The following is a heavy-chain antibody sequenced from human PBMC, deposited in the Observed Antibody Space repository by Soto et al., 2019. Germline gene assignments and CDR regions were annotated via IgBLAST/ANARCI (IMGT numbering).Heavy chain of an antibody. V-gene: IGHV3-23*01. J-gene: IGHJ4*02. CDR2: ITASGGRA. D-gene: IGHD6-13*01. CDR3: AKDLRGPSAGTWYFHY. Sequence: KELELFSAITASGGRAYYADSVKGRFTISRDNSQNTLYLQMNSLRAEDTAVYYCAKDLRGPSAGTWYFHYWGPGTLVTASS.